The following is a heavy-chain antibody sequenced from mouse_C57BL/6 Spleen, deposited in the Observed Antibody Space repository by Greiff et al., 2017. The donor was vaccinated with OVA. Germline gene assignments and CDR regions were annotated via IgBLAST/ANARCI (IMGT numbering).Heavy chain of an antibody. D-gene: IGHD1-1*01. CDR3: ARYYYGSSYEDYCDY. V-gene: IGHV1-72*01. CDR2: IDPNSGGT. J-gene: IGHJ2*01. Sequence: QVQLQQPGAELVKPGASVKLSCKASGYTFTSYWMHWVKQRPGRGLEWIGRIDPNSGGTKYNEKFKSKATLTVDKPSSTAYMQLSSLTSEGSAVYDCARYYYGSSYEDYCDYWGQGTTLTVAS. CDR1: GYTFTSYW.